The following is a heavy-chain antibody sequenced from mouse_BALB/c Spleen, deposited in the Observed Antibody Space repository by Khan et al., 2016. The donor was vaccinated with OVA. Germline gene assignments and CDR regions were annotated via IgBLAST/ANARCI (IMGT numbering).Heavy chain of an antibody. CDR2: ISDGGSYT. D-gene: IGHD2-13*01. V-gene: IGHV5-4*02. J-gene: IGHJ3*01. CDR1: GFTFSDFY. Sequence: EVELVESGGGLVKPGGTLKLSCAASGFTFSDFYMYWVRQTPEKRLEWVATISDGGSYTYYIDSVKGRFTISRDDAKNNLYLQMSSLNSKDTAIYYCVRGYYGDPFAYWGQGTLVTVSA. CDR3: VRGYYGDPFAY.